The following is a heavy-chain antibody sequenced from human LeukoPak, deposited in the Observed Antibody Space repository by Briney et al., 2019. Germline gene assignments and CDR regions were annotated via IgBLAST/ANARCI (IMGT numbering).Heavy chain of an antibody. CDR1: GGSFSGYY. Sequence: SETLSLTCAVYGGSFSGYYWSWIRQPPGKGLEWIGEINHSGSTNYNPSLKSRVTISVDTSKNQFSLKLSSVTAADTAVYYCARGARITIFGYYMDVWGKGTTVTVSS. V-gene: IGHV4-34*01. CDR3: ARGARITIFGYYMDV. CDR2: INHSGST. D-gene: IGHD3-3*01. J-gene: IGHJ6*03.